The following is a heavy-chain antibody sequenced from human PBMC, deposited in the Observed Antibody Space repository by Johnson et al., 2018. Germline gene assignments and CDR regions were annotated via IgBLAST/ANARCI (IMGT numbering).Heavy chain of an antibody. V-gene: IGHV3-33*01. CDR3: ARDLYDRNGREYFQH. Sequence: VQSGGSLRLXCAASGFTFSIYGMHWVRQAPGKGLEWVAIIWYDGSKKYYGGSLKGRFTISRDNSKNTLYLQMNSLTAEDTAVYYCARDLYDRNGREYFQHWGQGTLVTVST. CDR1: GFTFSIYG. J-gene: IGHJ1*01. D-gene: IGHD3-22*01. CDR2: IWYDGSKK.